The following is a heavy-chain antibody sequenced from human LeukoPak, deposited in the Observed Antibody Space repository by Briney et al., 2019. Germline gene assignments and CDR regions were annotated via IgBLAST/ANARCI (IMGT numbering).Heavy chain of an antibody. Sequence: PSETLSLTCTVSGGSISSYYWSWIRQPPGKGLEWIGYIYHSGSTYYNSSLKSRVTISVDRSKNQFSLKLSSVTAADTAVYYCARGKGVTTLFDYWGQGTLVTVSS. V-gene: IGHV4-59*12. CDR1: GGSISSYY. CDR3: ARGKGVTTLFDY. D-gene: IGHD4-11*01. CDR2: IYHSGST. J-gene: IGHJ4*02.